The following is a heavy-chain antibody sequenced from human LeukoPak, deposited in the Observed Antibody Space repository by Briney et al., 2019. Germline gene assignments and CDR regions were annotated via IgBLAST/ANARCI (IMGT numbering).Heavy chain of an antibody. V-gene: IGHV1-2*02. Sequence: GASVKVSCKASGYTFTDYNLHWVRQAPGEGVEWMGWNNPKSGGTKFAQKHQGGVTMTADTSIDTAYLELSNLKSDDTAIYYCARSSSGWPLYFDCWGQGTLVTVSS. CDR3: ARSSSGWPLYFDC. J-gene: IGHJ4*02. CDR2: NNPKSGGT. CDR1: GYTFTDYN. D-gene: IGHD6-19*01.